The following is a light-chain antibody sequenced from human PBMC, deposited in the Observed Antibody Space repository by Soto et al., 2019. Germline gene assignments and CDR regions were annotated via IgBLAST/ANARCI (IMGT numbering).Light chain of an antibody. Sequence: QSVLTQPPSVSAAPGQKVTISCSGSSSNIGGNSVSWYQQLPGTAPTLLIYDDNKRPSGIPERFSGSNSVNTATLTISRDAAEDEADYYWQVWESDRRVFXTGTNVTVL. CDR3: QVWESDRRV. CDR2: DDN. V-gene: IGLV1-51*01. CDR1: SSNIGGNS. J-gene: IGLJ1*01.